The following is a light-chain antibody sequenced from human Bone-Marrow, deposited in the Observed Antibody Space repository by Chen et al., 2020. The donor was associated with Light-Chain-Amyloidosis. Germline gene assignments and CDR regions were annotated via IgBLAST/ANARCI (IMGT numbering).Light chain of an antibody. CDR3: QSADSSGTYEVI. Sequence: SHELTQPPSVSVSPGHTARITCSGDDLPTKYAYWYQQKQGQAPVLVIHRDTERPSGISERFSGSSSGTTATLTISGVQAEDEADYHCQSADSSGTYEVIFGGGTKLTVL. J-gene: IGLJ2*01. CDR2: RDT. CDR1: DLPTKY. V-gene: IGLV3-25*03.